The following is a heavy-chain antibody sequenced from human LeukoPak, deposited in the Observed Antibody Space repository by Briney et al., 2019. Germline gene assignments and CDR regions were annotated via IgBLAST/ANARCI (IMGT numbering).Heavy chain of an antibody. D-gene: IGHD1-26*01. V-gene: IGHV1-69*13. J-gene: IGHJ3*02. CDR1: GGTFSSYA. Sequence: SVKVSCKASGGTFSSYAISRVRQAPGQGLEWMGGIIPIFGTANYAQKFQGRVTITADESTSTAYMELSSLRSEDTAVYYCARDRGIVGAHDAFDIWGQGTMVTVSS. CDR2: IIPIFGTA. CDR3: ARDRGIVGAHDAFDI.